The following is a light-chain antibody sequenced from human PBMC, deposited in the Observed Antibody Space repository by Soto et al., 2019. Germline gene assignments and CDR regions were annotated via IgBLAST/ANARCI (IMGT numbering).Light chain of an antibody. J-gene: IGKJ1*01. CDR1: QSVSSND. V-gene: IGKV3-15*01. CDR3: QQYNNWPQT. Sequence: EVALTQSPGTLSLSPGERATLSCRASQSVSSNDFAWYQQKPGQAPRLLIYGASTRATGIPARFSGSGSGTEFTLTISSLQSEDFAVYYCQQYNNWPQTFGQGTKVDIK. CDR2: GAS.